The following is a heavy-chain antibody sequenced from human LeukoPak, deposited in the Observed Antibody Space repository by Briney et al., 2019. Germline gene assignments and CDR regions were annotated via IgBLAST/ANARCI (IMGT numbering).Heavy chain of an antibody. CDR1: GFSFSTHW. CDR2: IKQDGSVI. D-gene: IGHD5-24*01. V-gene: IGHV3-7*01. Sequence: QPGGSLRLSCAASGFSFSTHWMSWFRQAPGKGLEWVALIKQDGSVIHYVDSVKGRFTISRDNAKNSLSLQMNSLRADDTAVYYCAGDEGWTFGIWGQGTKVTVSS. J-gene: IGHJ3*02. CDR3: AGDEGWTFGI.